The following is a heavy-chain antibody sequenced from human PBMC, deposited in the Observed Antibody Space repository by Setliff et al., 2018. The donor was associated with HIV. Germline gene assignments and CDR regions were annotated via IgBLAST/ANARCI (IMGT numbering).Heavy chain of an antibody. CDR3: ARASGYNSFDY. D-gene: IGHD2-2*02. J-gene: IGHJ4*02. CDR2: IKEDGSAK. Sequence: GGSLRLSCAASRSTFSTSWMTWVRQAPGKGLEWVANIKEDGSAKYYLDSVKGRFTISRDNAKNSLYLEINSLSAEDTAVCYCARASGYNSFDYWGQGTLVTVSS. V-gene: IGHV3-7*03. CDR1: RSTFSTSW.